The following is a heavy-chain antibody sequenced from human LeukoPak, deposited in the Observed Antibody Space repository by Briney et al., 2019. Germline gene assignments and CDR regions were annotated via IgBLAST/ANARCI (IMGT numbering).Heavy chain of an antibody. D-gene: IGHD1-26*01. CDR2: ISAYNGNT. Sequence: ASVKVSCKASGYTFTSYGISWVRQAPGQGLEWMRWISAYNGNTNYAQKLQGRVTMTTDTSTSTAYVELRSLRSDDTAVYYCARIGVGATTPDYWGQGTLVTVSS. V-gene: IGHV1-18*01. J-gene: IGHJ4*02. CDR3: ARIGVGATTPDY. CDR1: GYTFTSYG.